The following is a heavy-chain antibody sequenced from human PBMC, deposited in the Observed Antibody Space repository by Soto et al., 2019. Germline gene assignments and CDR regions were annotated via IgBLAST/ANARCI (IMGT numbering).Heavy chain of an antibody. D-gene: IGHD2-8*02. V-gene: IGHV3-33*06. CDR1: GFTFSSYG. J-gene: IGHJ6*02. CDR2: IWYDGSNK. CDR3: AKNLRTGGPWWEQIYYYYYGMDV. Sequence: PGGSLRLSCAASGFTFSSYGMHWVRQAPGKGLEWVAVIWYDGSNKYYADSVKGRFTISRDNSKNTLYLQMNSLRAEDTAVYYCAKNLRTGGPWWEQIYYYYYGMDVWGQGTTVTVSS.